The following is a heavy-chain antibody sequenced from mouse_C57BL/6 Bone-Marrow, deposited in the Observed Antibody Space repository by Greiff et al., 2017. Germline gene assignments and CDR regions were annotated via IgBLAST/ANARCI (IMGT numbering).Heavy chain of an antibody. D-gene: IGHD2-3*01. CDR2: ISNGGGST. Sequence: EVQRVESGGGLVQPGGSLKLSCAASGFTFSDYYMYWVRQTPEKRLEWVAYISNGGGSTYYPDTVKGRFTISRDNAKNTLYLQMSRLKSEDTAMYYCARGAYDGLDYWGQGTTLTVSS. V-gene: IGHV5-12*01. CDR3: ARGAYDGLDY. J-gene: IGHJ2*01. CDR1: GFTFSDYY.